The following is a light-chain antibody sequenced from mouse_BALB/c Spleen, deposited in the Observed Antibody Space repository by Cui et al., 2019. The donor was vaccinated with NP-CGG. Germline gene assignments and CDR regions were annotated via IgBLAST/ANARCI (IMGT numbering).Light chain of an antibody. CDR2: GTN. V-gene: IGLV1*01. CDR1: TGAVTTSNY. J-gene: IGLJ1*01. CDR3: ALWYSNHWV. Sequence: QAVVTQESVLTTSPGETVTLTCRSSTGAVTTSNYANWVQEKPDHLFTGLIGGTNNRAPGVPARFSGSLIGDKSALTITGVQTEDEAIYFCALWYSNHWVFGGGTKLTVL.